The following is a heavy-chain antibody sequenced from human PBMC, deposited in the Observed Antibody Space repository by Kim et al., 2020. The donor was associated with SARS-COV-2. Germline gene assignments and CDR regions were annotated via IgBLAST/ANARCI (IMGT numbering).Heavy chain of an antibody. V-gene: IGHV3-7*03. Sequence: GGSLRLSCVASGFTFNSHWMSWVRQTPGKGLEWVANIKPDGSERHYVGSVNGRFTISRDNAKNSLYLQMNNLRAEDTAVYYCARQDGSGQMVFDPRGQGTLVTVSS. CDR2: IKPDGSER. J-gene: IGHJ5*02. CDR3: ARQDGSGQMVFDP. D-gene: IGHD3-10*01. CDR1: GFTFNSHW.